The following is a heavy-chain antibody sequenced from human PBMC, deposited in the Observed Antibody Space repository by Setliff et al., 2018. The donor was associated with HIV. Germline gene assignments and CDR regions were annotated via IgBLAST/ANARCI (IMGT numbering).Heavy chain of an antibody. V-gene: IGHV4-61*09. D-gene: IGHD3-16*01. J-gene: IGHJ4*02. CDR3: ARDPLGYNWRRYFDF. Sequence: SETLSLTCTVSGGSISSGSYYWSWIRQPAGKGLEWIGHIYTSGSTNYNPSLKSRVTISVDTSKNQFSLKLSSVTAADTAVYYCARDPLGYNWRRYFDFWGQGAVVTVPQ. CDR1: GGSISSGSYY. CDR2: IYTSGST.